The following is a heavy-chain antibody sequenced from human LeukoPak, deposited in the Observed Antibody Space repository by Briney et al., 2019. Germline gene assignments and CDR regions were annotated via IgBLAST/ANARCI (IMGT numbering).Heavy chain of an antibody. CDR1: GFSVSSNY. J-gene: IGHJ5*02. CDR2: INSGGTT. D-gene: IGHD1-26*01. Sequence: PGGSLRLSCAASGFSVSSNYMNWVRQAPGQGLEWVSVINSGGTTHYADSVKGRFTISRDNSKNTLYLQMNSLRAEDTAVYYCARENSGSYRVRWFDPWGQGTLVTVSS. V-gene: IGHV3-53*01. CDR3: ARENSGSYRVRWFDP.